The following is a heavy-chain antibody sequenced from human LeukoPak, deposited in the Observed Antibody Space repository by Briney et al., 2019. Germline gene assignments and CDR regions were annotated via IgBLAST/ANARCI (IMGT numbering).Heavy chain of an antibody. CDR2: LYSGGST. D-gene: IGHD6-19*01. CDR1: GFSVSSNY. J-gene: IGHJ4*02. Sequence: PGGSLRLSCAASGFSVSSNYMSWVRQAPGKGLEWVSVLYSGGSTYYADSVKGRFTISRHNSKNTLYLQMNSLRAEDTAVYYCARAPEWLIFDYWGQGTLVTVSS. V-gene: IGHV3-53*04. CDR3: ARAPEWLIFDY.